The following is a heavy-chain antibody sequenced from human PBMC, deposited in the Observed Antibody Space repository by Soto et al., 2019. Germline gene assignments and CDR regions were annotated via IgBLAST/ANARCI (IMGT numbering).Heavy chain of an antibody. J-gene: IGHJ6*02. D-gene: IGHD5-12*01. V-gene: IGHV3-49*04. Sequence: PGGSLRLSCTASGFTFGDYAMSWVRQAPGKGLEWVGFIRSKAYGGTTEYAASVKGRFTISRDDSKSIAYLQMNSLKTEDTAVYYCTRDDSGYDYYYYGMDVWGQGTTVTVSS. CDR2: IRSKAYGGTT. CDR3: TRDDSGYDYYYYGMDV. CDR1: GFTFGDYA.